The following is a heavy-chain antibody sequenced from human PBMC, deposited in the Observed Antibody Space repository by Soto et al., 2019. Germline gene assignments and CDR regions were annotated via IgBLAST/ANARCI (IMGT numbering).Heavy chain of an antibody. V-gene: IGHV1-69*13. CDR1: GGTFSSYA. D-gene: IGHD5-12*01. Sequence: ASVKVSCKASGGTFSSYAISWVRQAPGQGLEWMGGIIPIFGTANYAQKLQGRVKITADESTSTAYMEMSSLRSEDTAVYYCARVLEMATFDYWGQGTLVTVSS. CDR3: ARVLEMATFDY. J-gene: IGHJ4*02. CDR2: IIPIFGTA.